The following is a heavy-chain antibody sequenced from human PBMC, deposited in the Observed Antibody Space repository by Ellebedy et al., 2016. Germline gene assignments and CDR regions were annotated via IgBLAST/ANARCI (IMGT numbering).Heavy chain of an antibody. D-gene: IGHD2-15*01. CDR3: ARGGRPRYWFDY. CDR1: GFSLPIYW. Sequence: GESLKISCAVSGFSLPIYWMTWVRQAPGKGLEWVGSINQDGSERYYVDSVRGRFTISSDNARNFLYLQMNSLRGDDTAMYYCARGGRPRYWFDYWGQGTLVTVSS. CDR2: INQDGSER. V-gene: IGHV3-7*01. J-gene: IGHJ4*02.